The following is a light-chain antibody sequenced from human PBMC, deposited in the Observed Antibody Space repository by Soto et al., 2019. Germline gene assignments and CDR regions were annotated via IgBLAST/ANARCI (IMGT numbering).Light chain of an antibody. Sequence: QSALTQPASVSGSPGQSITISCTGTSSDVGGYNYVSWYQQHPGKVPKLMIYEVSNRPSGVSNRFSGSKSGNTASLTISGLQAEDEADYYCSSYTSSTTLVFRTGTKVTVL. CDR1: SSDVGGYNY. CDR2: EVS. V-gene: IGLV2-14*01. CDR3: SSYTSSTTLV. J-gene: IGLJ1*01.